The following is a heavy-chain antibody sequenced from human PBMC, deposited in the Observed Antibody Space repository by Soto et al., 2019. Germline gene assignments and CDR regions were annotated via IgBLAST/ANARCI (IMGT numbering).Heavy chain of an antibody. CDR1: GGSLSSGGYY. CDR2: IYYSGST. V-gene: IGHV4-31*03. Sequence: SETLSLTCTVSGGSLSSGGYYWSWIRQHPGKGLQRIGYIYYSGSTYYNPSLKSRVTISVDTSKNQFSLKLSSVTAADTAVYYCARVRSEAAANFYYYYCYGMDVWGQGSTVTVSS. J-gene: IGHJ6*02. CDR3: ARVRSEAAANFYYYYCYGMDV. D-gene: IGHD2-15*01.